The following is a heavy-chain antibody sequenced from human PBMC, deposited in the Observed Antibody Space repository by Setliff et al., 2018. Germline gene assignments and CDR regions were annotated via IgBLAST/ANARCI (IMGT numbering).Heavy chain of an antibody. J-gene: IGHJ4*02. Sequence: GESLKISCAASGFTFSSYWMHWVRQVPGKGLVWVSRVNSDGSRTDYADSVKGRFIISRDNAKNTLDLQMNSLRVEDTAVYYCARDLVGATADFWGQGTLVTVSS. D-gene: IGHD1-26*01. CDR3: ARDLVGATADF. V-gene: IGHV3-74*01. CDR1: GFTFSSYW. CDR2: VNSDGSRT.